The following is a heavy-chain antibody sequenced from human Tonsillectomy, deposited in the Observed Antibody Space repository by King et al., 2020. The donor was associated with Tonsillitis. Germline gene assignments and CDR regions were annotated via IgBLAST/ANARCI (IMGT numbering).Heavy chain of an antibody. CDR3: AACNCSGTSCYTFDY. CDR2: IYESGST. J-gene: IGHJ4*02. D-gene: IGHD2-2*01. CDR1: GVSISSDDHY. V-gene: IGHV4-39*01. Sequence: QLQESGPGLVKPSETLSLTCTVSGVSISSDDHYWGWIRQSPAKGLEWIASIYESGSTYYNPSLKSRGTISADMSANQFSLKLSSVTVADTAVYYCAACNCSGTSCYTFDYWGQGMLVTVSS.